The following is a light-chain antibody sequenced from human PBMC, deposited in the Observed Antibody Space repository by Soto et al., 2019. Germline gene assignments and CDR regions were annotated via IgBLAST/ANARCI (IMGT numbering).Light chain of an antibody. V-gene: IGKV1-5*01. J-gene: IGKJ1*01. Sequence: DIQMTQFPSTPSASVGDRVPITCRASQSISSWLAWYQQKPGKAPKLLIYDASSLESGVPSRFSGSGSGTEFTLTISSLQPDDFATYYCQQYNSYWTFGQGTKVDIK. CDR3: QQYNSYWT. CDR1: QSISSW. CDR2: DAS.